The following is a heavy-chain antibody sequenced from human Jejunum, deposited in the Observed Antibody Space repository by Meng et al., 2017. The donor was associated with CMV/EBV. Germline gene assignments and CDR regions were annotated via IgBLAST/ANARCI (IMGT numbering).Heavy chain of an antibody. CDR3: AREYPCKFYFDY. Sequence: QVQLVQSGAEVKKPGASVKLSCKASGYTFTTYHVHWVRQAPGQGLEYMGIIYSNSNTKHAQKFQGRLTLTSDTTTTTVYLELSGLRSDDTAVYFCAREYPCKFYFDYWGQGTLVTVSS. V-gene: IGHV1-46*01. D-gene: IGHD2-8*01. CDR2: IYSNSNT. CDR1: GYTFTTYH. J-gene: IGHJ4*02.